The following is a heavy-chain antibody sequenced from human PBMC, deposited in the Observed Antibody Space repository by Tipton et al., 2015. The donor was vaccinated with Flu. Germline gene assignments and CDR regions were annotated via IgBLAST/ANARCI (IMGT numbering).Heavy chain of an antibody. Sequence: TLSLTCAVYGGSFSGYYWSWIRQPPGKGLEWIGEINHSGSTNYNPSLKSRVTISVDTSKNQFSLKLSSVTAADTAVYYCARDFRGYSYGPTEWGMDVWGQGTTVTVSS. CDR2: INHSGST. CDR3: ARDFRGYSYGPTEWGMDV. V-gene: IGHV4-34*01. CDR1: GGSFSGYY. J-gene: IGHJ6*02. D-gene: IGHD5-18*01.